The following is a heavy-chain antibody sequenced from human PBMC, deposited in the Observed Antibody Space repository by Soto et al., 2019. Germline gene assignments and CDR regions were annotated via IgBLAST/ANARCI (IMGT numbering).Heavy chain of an antibody. CDR3: ARADYYDSSGYYHPNLGWFDP. CDR1: GYTFTSYY. Sequence: ASVKVSCKASGYTFTSYYMHWVRQAPGQGLEWMGIINPSGGSTSYAQKFQGRVTMTRDTSTSTVYMKLSSLRSEDTAVYYCARADYYDSSGYYHPNLGWFDPWGQGTLVTVSS. CDR2: INPSGGST. J-gene: IGHJ5*02. D-gene: IGHD3-22*01. V-gene: IGHV1-46*01.